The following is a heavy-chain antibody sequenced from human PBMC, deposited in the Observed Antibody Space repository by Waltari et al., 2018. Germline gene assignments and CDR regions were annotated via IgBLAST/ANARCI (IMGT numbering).Heavy chain of an antibody. J-gene: IGHJ4*02. V-gene: IGHV3-72*01. CDR3: ARDTATALDS. CDR2: TKNKANSHIT. D-gene: IGHD1-1*01. CDR1: GFTFTDHY. Sequence: EVQLVESGGGLVQPGGSLRLSCVASGFTFTDHYMDWVRQAPVKGLKWIRRTKNKANSHITDYAASVKGRFIASRDDSKNSLYLQMNNLKTEDTAVYYCARDTATALDSWTQGTLVTVSA.